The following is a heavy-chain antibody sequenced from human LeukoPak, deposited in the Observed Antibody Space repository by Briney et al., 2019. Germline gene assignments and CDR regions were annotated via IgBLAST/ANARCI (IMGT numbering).Heavy chain of an antibody. Sequence: GGSLRLSCAASGFTFSNAWMSWVRQAPGKGLEWVGRIKSKTDGGTTDYAAPGKGRFTISREDSKYTLYLQMNSLKTEDTAVYYCTTGLAGTTNYWGQGTLVTVSS. V-gene: IGHV3-15*01. CDR3: TTGLAGTTNY. CDR1: GFTFSNAW. CDR2: IKSKTDGGTT. D-gene: IGHD1-7*01. J-gene: IGHJ4*02.